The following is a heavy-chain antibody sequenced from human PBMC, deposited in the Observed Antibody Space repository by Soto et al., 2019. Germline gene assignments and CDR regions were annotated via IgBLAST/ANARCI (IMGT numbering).Heavy chain of an antibody. CDR2: IHTDGSST. D-gene: IGHD2-2*01. Sequence: EVQLVESGGGLVQPGGSLRLSCVASGFTFSNYFMHWVRQAPGKGLVCVSGIHTDGSSTNYADSVKGRFTLSRDNAKNTLYLQINRLRVDDYAVYYCATSFVRGQGTPVTVSS. CDR1: GFTFSNYF. CDR3: ATSFV. J-gene: IGHJ1*01. V-gene: IGHV3-74*01.